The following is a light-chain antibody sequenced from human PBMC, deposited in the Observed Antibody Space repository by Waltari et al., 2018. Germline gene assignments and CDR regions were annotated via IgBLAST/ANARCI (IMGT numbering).Light chain of an antibody. J-gene: IGLJ3*02. CDR3: AAWDDSLSAWV. CDR2: RNQ. CDR1: SSNIGINY. V-gene: IGLV1-47*01. Sequence: QSVVTQPPSASGTPGQRVTISCSGSSSNIGINYVYWYQQFPGTAPKLLIYRNQQRPSGVPDRCSCSKSGTSASLAISGLRSEDEADYYCAAWDDSLSAWVCGGGTKLTVL.